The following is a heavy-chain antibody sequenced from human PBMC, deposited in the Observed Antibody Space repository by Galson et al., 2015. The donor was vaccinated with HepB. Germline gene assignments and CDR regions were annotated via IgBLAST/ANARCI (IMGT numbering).Heavy chain of an antibody. CDR3: ANTPAAAGFVWGLGAFDI. CDR1: RFTFSSYG. D-gene: IGHD6-13*01. V-gene: IGHV3-30*18. CDR2: ISYDGSNK. Sequence: SLRLSCAASRFTFSSYGMHWVRQAPGKGLEWVAVISYDGSNKYYADSVKGRFTISRDNSKNTLYLQMNSLRAEDTAVYYCANTPAAAGFVWGLGAFDIWGQGTMVTVSS. J-gene: IGHJ3*02.